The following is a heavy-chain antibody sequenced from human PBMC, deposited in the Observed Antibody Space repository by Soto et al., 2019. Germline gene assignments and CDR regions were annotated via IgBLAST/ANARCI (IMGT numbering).Heavy chain of an antibody. V-gene: IGHV3-48*01. CDR2: ISSSSSTI. Sequence: GGSLRLSCAASGFTFSSYIMNWVRQAPGKGLEWVSYISSSSSTIYYADSVKGRFTISRDNAKNSLYLQMNSLRAEDTAVYYCARALPAWFGGDDAFDIWGQGTMVTVSS. CDR1: GFTFSSYI. CDR3: ARALPAWFGGDDAFDI. D-gene: IGHD3-10*01. J-gene: IGHJ3*02.